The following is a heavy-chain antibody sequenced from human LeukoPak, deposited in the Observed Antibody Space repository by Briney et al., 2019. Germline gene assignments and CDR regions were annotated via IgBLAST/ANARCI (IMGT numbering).Heavy chain of an antibody. V-gene: IGHV3-7*01. Sequence: PGGSLRLSCAASGFTFTTSWMSWVRQAPGKGLEWVADMNPDGGRGFYVDSVKGRFTISRDNAKNSLYLQMNSLRAEDTAVYYCARKGRATYYYDSCGSFGFDYWGQGTLVTVSS. CDR3: ARKGRATYYYDSCGSFGFDY. CDR2: MNPDGGRG. J-gene: IGHJ4*02. D-gene: IGHD3-22*01. CDR1: GFTFTTSW.